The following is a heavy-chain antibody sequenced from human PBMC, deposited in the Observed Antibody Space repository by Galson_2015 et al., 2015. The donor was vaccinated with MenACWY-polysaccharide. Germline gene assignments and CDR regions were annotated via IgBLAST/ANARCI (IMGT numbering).Heavy chain of an antibody. J-gene: IGHJ4*02. D-gene: IGHD6-13*01. CDR2: SGSGGGL. CDR1: GFSFSAYG. CDR3: AKVGPRSSWTMGVDY. Sequence: SLRLSCAASGFSFSAYGMTRVRQAPGRGLEWVSGSGSGGGLYYADSVKGRFTVSRDNSKNTLYLQMNNLRAEDTAIYYCAKVGPRSSWTMGVDYWGQGTLVTVSS. V-gene: IGHV3-23*01.